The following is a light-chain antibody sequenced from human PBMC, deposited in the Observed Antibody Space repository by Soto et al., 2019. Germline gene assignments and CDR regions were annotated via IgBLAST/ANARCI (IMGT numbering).Light chain of an antibody. CDR2: GAS. CDR1: QSVNGGY. CDR3: QQYDISPWT. Sequence: EIVLTQSPGTLSLSPGERATLSCRASQSVNGGYLAWYQQKPGRAPRLLIYGASSRATGSPDRFSGSGSGTDFTLTIIRLEPEDVAVYYCQQYDISPWTFGQGTKVEIK. J-gene: IGKJ1*01. V-gene: IGKV3-20*01.